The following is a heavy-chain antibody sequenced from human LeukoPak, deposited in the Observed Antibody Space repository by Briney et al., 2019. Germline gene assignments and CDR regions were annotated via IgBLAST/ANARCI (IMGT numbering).Heavy chain of an antibody. Sequence: SETLSLTCTVSGVSMSSGDYYWSWIRQLPGKGLEWIGYIYYSGSTYYNPSLKSRVTLSVDTSKNQFSLKLSSVTAADTAVYYCARAGWYDYVWGSYRPLDYWGQGTLVTVSS. CDR3: ARAGWYDYVWGSYRPLDY. D-gene: IGHD3-16*02. CDR2: IYYSGST. V-gene: IGHV4-30-4*01. J-gene: IGHJ4*02. CDR1: GVSMSSGDYY.